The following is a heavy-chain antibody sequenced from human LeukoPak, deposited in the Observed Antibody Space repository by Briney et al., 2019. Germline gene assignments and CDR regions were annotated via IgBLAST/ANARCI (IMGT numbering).Heavy chain of an antibody. J-gene: IGHJ5*02. Sequence: SETLSLTCSVSGVSISSGGYYWSWIRQHPGKGLEWIGYIYYSGSTYYNPSLKSRVTMSVDTSKNQFSLKLSSVTAADTAVYYCARLYGSGSYHWFDPWGQGTLVTVSS. CDR2: IYYSGST. V-gene: IGHV4-31*03. CDR3: ARLYGSGSYHWFDP. CDR1: GVSISSGGYY. D-gene: IGHD3-10*01.